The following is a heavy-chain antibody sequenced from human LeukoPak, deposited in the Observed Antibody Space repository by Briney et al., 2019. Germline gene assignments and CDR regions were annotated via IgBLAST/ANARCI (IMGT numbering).Heavy chain of an antibody. V-gene: IGHV4-39*07. D-gene: IGHD3-22*01. J-gene: IGHJ3*02. Sequence: SETLSLTCTVSGGSISSSSYYWGWIRQPPGKGLEWIGSIYYSGSTYYNPSLKSRVTISVDTSKNQFSLKLSSVIAADTAVYYCARVVIVPRAFDIWGQGTMVTVSS. CDR2: IYYSGST. CDR3: ARVVIVPRAFDI. CDR1: GGSISSSSYY.